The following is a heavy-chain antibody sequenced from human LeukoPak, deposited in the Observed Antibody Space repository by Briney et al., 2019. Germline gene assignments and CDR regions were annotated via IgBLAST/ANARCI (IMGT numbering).Heavy chain of an antibody. CDR2: ISAYNGNT. J-gene: IGHJ4*02. CDR1: GYTFTSYG. CDR3: ARERDIVVVVAANYFDY. Sequence: ASVKVSCTASGYTFTSYGISWVRQAPGQGLEWMGWISAYNGNTNYAQKLQGRVTMTSDTSTSTVYMELSSLRSEDTAVYYCARERDIVVVVAANYFDYWGQGSLVTVSS. V-gene: IGHV1-18*01. D-gene: IGHD2-15*01.